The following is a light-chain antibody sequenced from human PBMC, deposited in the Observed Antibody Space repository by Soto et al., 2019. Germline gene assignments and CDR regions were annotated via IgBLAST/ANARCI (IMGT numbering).Light chain of an antibody. V-gene: IGLV2-14*01. CDR2: DVS. CDR3: SSYTSSASYV. CDR1: SSDVGAYDY. Sequence: QSVLTQPASVSGSPGQSITIFCTGTSSDVGAYDYVSWYQHHPGKAPKLMIYDVSNRPSGVSNRFSGSKSGNTASLTISGLQAEDESDYYCSSYTSSASYVFGTGTKVTVL. J-gene: IGLJ1*01.